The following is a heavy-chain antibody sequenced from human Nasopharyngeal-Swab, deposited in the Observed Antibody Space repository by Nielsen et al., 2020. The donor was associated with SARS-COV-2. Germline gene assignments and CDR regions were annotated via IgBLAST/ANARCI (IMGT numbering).Heavy chain of an antibody. Sequence: GESLKISCAASGFTFDDYGMSWVRQAPRKGLEWVSGINWNGGSTGYADSVKGRFTISRDNAKNSLYLQMNSLRAEDTALYYCARDQSWTTDNYYYYGMDVWGQGTTVTVSS. CDR3: ARDQSWTTDNYYYYGMDV. V-gene: IGHV3-20*04. CDR2: INWNGGST. D-gene: IGHD3/OR15-3a*01. CDR1: GFTFDDYG. J-gene: IGHJ6*02.